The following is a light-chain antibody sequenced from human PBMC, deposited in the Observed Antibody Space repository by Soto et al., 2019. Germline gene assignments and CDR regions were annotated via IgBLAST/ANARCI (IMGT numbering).Light chain of an antibody. CDR2: KTN. Sequence: SYELTQPPLVSVSPGQMARITCSGDALPKQYAYWYQQKPGQAPVLLIYKTNERPSGIPERFSGSSSGTTVTLTISGVQAEDEADYYCQSADKSGTYVFGTGTKLTVL. J-gene: IGLJ1*01. V-gene: IGLV3-25*03. CDR1: ALPKQY. CDR3: QSADKSGTYV.